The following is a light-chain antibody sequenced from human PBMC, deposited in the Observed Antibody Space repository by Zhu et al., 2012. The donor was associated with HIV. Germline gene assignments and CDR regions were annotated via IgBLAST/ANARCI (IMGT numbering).Light chain of an antibody. CDR2: AVS. CDR3: QQLKRA. J-gene: IGKJ1*01. Sequence: DVQLTQSPFFLSASVGDRVTITCRASQGISSYVAWYQQKPGKAPKLLIYAVSTLQSGVPSRFSGSGSGTEFTLTISSLQPEDFATYYCQQLKRAFGQGTKVEIK. V-gene: IGKV1-9*01. CDR1: QGISSY.